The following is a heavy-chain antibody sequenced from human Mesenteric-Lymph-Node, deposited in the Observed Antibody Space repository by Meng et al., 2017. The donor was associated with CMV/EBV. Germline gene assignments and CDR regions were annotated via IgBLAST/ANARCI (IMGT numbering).Heavy chain of an antibody. V-gene: IGHV3-15*01. CDR3: TTNPSPLRWGVPYYYYYGMDV. J-gene: IGHJ6*02. CDR2: IKSKTDGGTT. CDR1: GFTFSNAW. Sequence: GESLKISCAASGFTFSNAWMSWVRQAPGKGLEWVGRIKSKTDGGTTDYAAPVKGRFTISRDDSKNTLYLQMNSLKTEDTAVYYCTTNPSPLRWGVPYYYYYGMDVWGQGTTVTVSS. D-gene: IGHD4-23*01.